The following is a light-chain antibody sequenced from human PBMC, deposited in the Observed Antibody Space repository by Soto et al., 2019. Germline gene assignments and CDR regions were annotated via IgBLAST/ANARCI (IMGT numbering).Light chain of an antibody. Sequence: DIQMTQSPSTLSASVGDRVTITCRASQTVGSWLAWYQQKPGTAPKFLIYDASTLESGVPSRFSGSGSGTEFTLTISSLQPDDFATYYCQHYNSYSEAFGQGTKVDI. CDR1: QTVGSW. CDR2: DAS. V-gene: IGKV1-5*01. CDR3: QHYNSYSEA. J-gene: IGKJ1*01.